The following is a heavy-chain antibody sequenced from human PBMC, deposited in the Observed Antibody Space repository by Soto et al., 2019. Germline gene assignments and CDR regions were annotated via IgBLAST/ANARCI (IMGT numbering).Heavy chain of an antibody. CDR3: AKDKSTGEYSYYRYMDV. CDR1: GFNFENYA. D-gene: IGHD4-17*01. J-gene: IGHJ6*03. V-gene: IGHV3-9*01. CDR2: ISWNSGQL. Sequence: VLLVESGGGLVQPDRPLRLSCEASGFNFENYAMHWVRQAPGKGLAWVSAISWNSGQLDYAGSVRGRFTISRDNGKNSLYLEMNSLRPDDTALYFCAKDKSTGEYSYYRYMDVWGRGTTVIVSS.